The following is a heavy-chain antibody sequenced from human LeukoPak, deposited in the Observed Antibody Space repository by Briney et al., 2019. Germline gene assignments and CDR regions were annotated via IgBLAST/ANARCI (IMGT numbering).Heavy chain of an antibody. CDR1: GDSVSSKSAT. J-gene: IGHJ4*02. Sequence: SQTLSLTCAISGDSVSSKSATWNWIRQSPSRGLEWLGRTYYKSKWYNDYAVSVKGRITINPDTSKNQFSLQLNSVTPEDTAVYYCARGTMKVAGLEYWGQGTLVTVSS. V-gene: IGHV6-1*01. D-gene: IGHD6-19*01. CDR2: TYYKSKWYN. CDR3: ARGTMKVAGLEY.